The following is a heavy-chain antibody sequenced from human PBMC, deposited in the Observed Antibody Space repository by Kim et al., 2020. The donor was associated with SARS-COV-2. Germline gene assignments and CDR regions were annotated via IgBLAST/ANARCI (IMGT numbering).Heavy chain of an antibody. D-gene: IGHD1-7*01. J-gene: IGHJ4*02. Sequence: GGSLRLSCAASGFTVSSNYMSWVRQAPGKVLEWVSIIYSGGSTYYADSVKGRFTISRDNSKNTLYLQMTSLRAEDTAVYYCARKLSVAGTNNYWGQGTLVTVSS. CDR2: IYSGGST. CDR1: GFTVSSNY. CDR3: ARKLSVAGTNNY. V-gene: IGHV3-66*01.